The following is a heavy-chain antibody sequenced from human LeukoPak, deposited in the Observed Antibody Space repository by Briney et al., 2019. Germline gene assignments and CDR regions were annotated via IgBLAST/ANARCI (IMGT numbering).Heavy chain of an antibody. CDR3: AKAAGYCSGGNCFDY. V-gene: IGHV3-23*01. CDR1: GFTFGGYA. D-gene: IGHD2-15*01. Sequence: PRGSLRLSCAASGFTFGGYAMTRVRQAPGKGLEWVSGISGSGGSTYYAGSVKGRFTISRDNSKNTLYLQMSSLRAEDTAVYYCAKAAGYCSGGNCFDYWGQGTLVTVSS. CDR2: ISGSGGST. J-gene: IGHJ4*02.